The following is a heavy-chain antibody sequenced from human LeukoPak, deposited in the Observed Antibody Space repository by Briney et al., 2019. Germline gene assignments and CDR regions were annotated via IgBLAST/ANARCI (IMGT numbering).Heavy chain of an antibody. D-gene: IGHD2-2*01. CDR1: GYTFTGYY. CDR2: INPNSGGT. V-gene: IGHV1-2*02. CDR3: ARYQGYCSSTGCYYYYGMDV. J-gene: IGHJ6*02. Sequence: ASVKVSCKASGYTFTGYYMHWVRQAPGQGLEWMGWINPNSGGTNYAQKFQGRVTMTRDTSISTAYMELSRLRSDDTAVYYCARYQGYCSSTGCYYYYGMDVWGQGTTVTVSS.